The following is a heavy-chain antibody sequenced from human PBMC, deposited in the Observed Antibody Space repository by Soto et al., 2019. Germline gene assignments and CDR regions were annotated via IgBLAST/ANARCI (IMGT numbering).Heavy chain of an antibody. CDR3: ARYGSGSSVWFDP. V-gene: IGHV4-59*01. J-gene: IGHJ5*02. D-gene: IGHD3-10*01. Sequence: QVQLQESGPGLVKPSETLSLTCTVSGGSISSYYWSWIRQPPGKGLEWIGYIYYSGSTNYNPSLTCRVTISGDTSKNQFSLKLSAVTAADTAVYYCARYGSGSSVWFDPWGQGTLVTVSS. CDR2: IYYSGST. CDR1: GGSISSYY.